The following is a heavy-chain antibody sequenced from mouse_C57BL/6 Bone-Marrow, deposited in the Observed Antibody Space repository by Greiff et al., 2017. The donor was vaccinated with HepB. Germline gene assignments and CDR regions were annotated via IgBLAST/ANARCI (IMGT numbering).Heavy chain of an antibody. CDR2: IHPSDSYT. CDR3: VVLNSTRVNYAFDD. Sequence: HVQLQQPGAELVKPGASVKVSCKASGYTFTSYWMHWVKQRPGQGLEWIGRIHPSDSYTNYNQKFKGKATLTVDKSSSTAYMMLSSLTSEDSAVYYCVVLNSTRVNYAFDDWGKGTSVTVSS. CDR1: GYTFTSYW. D-gene: IGHD1-1*02. J-gene: IGHJ4*01. V-gene: IGHV1-74*01.